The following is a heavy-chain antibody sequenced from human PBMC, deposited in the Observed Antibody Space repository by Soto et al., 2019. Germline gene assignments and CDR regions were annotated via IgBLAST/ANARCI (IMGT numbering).Heavy chain of an antibody. CDR3: AKDLGTHYGPPAGVFDY. Sequence: GGSLRLSCAASGFTFSSYAMSWVRQAPGKGLEWVSAISGSGGSTYYADSVKGRFTISRDNSKNTLYLQMNSLRAEDTAVYYCAKDLGTHYGPPAGVFDYWGQATLVTVSS. V-gene: IGHV3-23*01. J-gene: IGHJ4*02. D-gene: IGHD3-10*01. CDR1: GFTFSSYA. CDR2: ISGSGGST.